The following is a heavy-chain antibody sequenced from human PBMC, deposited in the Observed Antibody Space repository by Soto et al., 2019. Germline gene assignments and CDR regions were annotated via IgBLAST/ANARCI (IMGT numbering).Heavy chain of an antibody. V-gene: IGHV1-8*01. CDR3: TRRTIAYWYFDL. D-gene: IGHD2-21*01. Sequence: QVQLVQSGAEVRTPGASVRVSCKASGYTFTNYDINWVRQVPGQGLEWMWWMNGDSGNTGYSQNFRGRVSMTRQPSMSTACMALSSLTAAATAVYYCTRRTIAYWYFDLWGRGTMVIVSS. CDR1: GYTFTNYD. CDR2: MNGDSGNT. J-gene: IGHJ2*01.